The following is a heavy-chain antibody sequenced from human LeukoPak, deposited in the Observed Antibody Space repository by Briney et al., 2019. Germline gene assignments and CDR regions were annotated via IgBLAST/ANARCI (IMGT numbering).Heavy chain of an antibody. CDR3: ARVVVGATDFDY. D-gene: IGHD1-26*01. V-gene: IGHV1-18*01. Sequence: ASVKVSCKASGYTFTSYGISWVRQAPGQGLEWMGWISAYNGNTSYAQKLQGRVTMTTDTSTSTAYMELRSLRSDDTAVYYCARVVVGATDFDYWGQGTLVTVSS. J-gene: IGHJ4*02. CDR2: ISAYNGNT. CDR1: GYTFTSYG.